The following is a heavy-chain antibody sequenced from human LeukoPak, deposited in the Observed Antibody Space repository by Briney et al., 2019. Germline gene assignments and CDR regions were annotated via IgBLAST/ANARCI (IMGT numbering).Heavy chain of an antibody. CDR2: IYPGDSDT. CDR3: ARKSYYYDSSGTLNWFDP. Sequence: GESLKISCKGSGYRFTSYWLGWVRQMPGKGLEWMGIIYPGDSDTRYSPSFQGQVTISADKSISTAYLQWSSLKASDTAMYYCARKSYYYDSSGTLNWFDPWGQGTLVTVSS. D-gene: IGHD3-22*01. CDR1: GYRFTSYW. J-gene: IGHJ5*02. V-gene: IGHV5-51*01.